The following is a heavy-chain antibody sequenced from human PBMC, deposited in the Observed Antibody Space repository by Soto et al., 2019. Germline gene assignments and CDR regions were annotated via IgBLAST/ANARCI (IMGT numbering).Heavy chain of an antibody. J-gene: IGHJ4*02. CDR2: IRPYNGDT. V-gene: IGHV1-18*04. Sequence: QVQLVQSGAEVKQPGASVKVSCKASGYPFTSFGISWVRQAPGQGLEWMGWIRPYNGDTNSAQNLQGRVTMTTDTSTSKAYMELRSLRSDDTAVYYCARKGVTSSWYGGGHDYWAQGTLVTVSS. CDR1: GYPFTSFG. D-gene: IGHD6-13*01. CDR3: ARKGVTSSWYGGGHDY.